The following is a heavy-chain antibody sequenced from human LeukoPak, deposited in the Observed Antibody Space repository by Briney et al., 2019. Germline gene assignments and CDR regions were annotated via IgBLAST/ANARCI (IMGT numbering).Heavy chain of an antibody. CDR3: ARSITMIVDWFDP. CDR1: GFTITSYN. V-gene: IGHV3-21*01. Sequence: GGSLRLSCVASGFTITSYNMNWVRQAPGKGLEWVASITSGSDYIYYADSVKGRFTISRDNAKNSLYLQMNSLRAEDTAVYFCARSITMIVDWFDPWGQGTLVTVSS. CDR2: ITSGSDYI. J-gene: IGHJ5*02. D-gene: IGHD3-22*01.